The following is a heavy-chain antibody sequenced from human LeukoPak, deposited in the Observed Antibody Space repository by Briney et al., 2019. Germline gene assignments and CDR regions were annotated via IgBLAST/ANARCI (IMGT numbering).Heavy chain of an antibody. CDR3: ARDGYSYGYSFDY. J-gene: IGHJ4*02. V-gene: IGHV4-59*12. CDR1: GGSISGYY. CDR2: IYYTGTT. Sequence: SETLSLTCTVSGGSISGYYWSWIRQPPGKGLEWIGYIYYTGTTNYNPSLKSRLTISADSSKNQFSLKLSSVTAADTAVYYCARDGYSYGYSFDYWGQGTLVTVSS. D-gene: IGHD5-18*01.